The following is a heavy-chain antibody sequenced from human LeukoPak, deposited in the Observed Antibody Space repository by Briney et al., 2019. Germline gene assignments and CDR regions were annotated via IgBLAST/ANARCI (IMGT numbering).Heavy chain of an antibody. CDR3: ARRGTTVVTPPYYYYGMDV. V-gene: IGHV3-21*01. D-gene: IGHD4-17*01. CDR1: GFTVSSYS. Sequence: PGGSLRLSCSASGFTVSSYSMTWVRQAPGKGLEGGSSISSSSSYIYYADSGKGRFTISRDNAKTSLYLQMQRLRAEETAVYYCARRGTTVVTPPYYYYGMDVWGHGTTVTVSS. CDR2: ISSSSSYI. J-gene: IGHJ6*02.